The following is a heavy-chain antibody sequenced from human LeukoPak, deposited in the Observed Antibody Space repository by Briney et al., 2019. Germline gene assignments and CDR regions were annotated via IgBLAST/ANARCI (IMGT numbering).Heavy chain of an antibody. CDR1: GYTFTDYY. CDR3: ALSYMGATWGYYYYYYMDV. Sequence: ASVKVSCKPSGYTFTDYYIHWVRQAPGQGPEWMGWINPNSGGSSSAQKFQGRVTMTWDTSISTAYMELSRLRSDDTAVYYCALSYMGATWGYYYYYYMDVWGKGTTVTVSS. J-gene: IGHJ6*03. D-gene: IGHD1-26*01. CDR2: INPNSGGS. V-gene: IGHV1-2*02.